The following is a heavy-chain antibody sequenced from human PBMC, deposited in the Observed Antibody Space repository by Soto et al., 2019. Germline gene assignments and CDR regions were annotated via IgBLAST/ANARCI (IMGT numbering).Heavy chain of an antibody. J-gene: IGHJ6*02. D-gene: IGHD1-1*01. V-gene: IGHV2-26*01. Sequence: QVTLKESGPVLVKPTETLTLTCTVSGFSLSNGRMGVSWIRQPPGKALEWLAHIFPNDEKSYSTSLKSSLTISKDTSKSQVVLTMTNIDPVDTGTYYCARVMELGSSDYYGLDVWGQGTTVTVSS. CDR3: ARVMELGSSDYYGLDV. CDR1: GFSLSNGRMG. CDR2: IFPNDEK.